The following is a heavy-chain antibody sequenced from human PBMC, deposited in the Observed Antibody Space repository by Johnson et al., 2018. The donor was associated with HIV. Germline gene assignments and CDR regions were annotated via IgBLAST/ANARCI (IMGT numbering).Heavy chain of an antibody. CDR3: AKSPRGYSSI. CDR2: ISGSGGST. D-gene: IGHD6-13*01. V-gene: IGHV3-23*04. J-gene: IGHJ3*02. Sequence: VQLVESGGGVVQPGRSLRLSCAASGFTFSSYGMHWVRQAPGKGLEWVSGISGSGGSTYYADSVKGRFTISRDNSKNTLYLQMNSLRAEDTAVYYCAKSPRGYSSIWGQGTMVTVSS. CDR1: GFTFSSYG.